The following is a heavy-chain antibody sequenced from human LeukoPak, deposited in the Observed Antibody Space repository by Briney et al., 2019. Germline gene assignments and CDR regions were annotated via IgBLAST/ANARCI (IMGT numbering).Heavy chain of an antibody. CDR1: GFTFSSYA. CDR3: AKSGGMTTVTHPRYFQH. D-gene: IGHD4-17*01. V-gene: IGHV3-23*01. CDR2: ISGSGGST. Sequence: GGSLRLSCAASGFTFSSYAMSLVRQAPGKGLEWVSAISGSGGSTYYADSVKGRFTISRDNSKNTLYLQMNSLRAEDTAVYYCAKSGGMTTVTHPRYFQHWGQGTLVTVSS. J-gene: IGHJ1*01.